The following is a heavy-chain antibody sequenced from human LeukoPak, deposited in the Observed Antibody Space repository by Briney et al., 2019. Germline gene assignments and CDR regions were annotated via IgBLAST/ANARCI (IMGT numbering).Heavy chain of an antibody. CDR1: GYTFTSYG. V-gene: IGHV1-18*01. CDR3: ARDRTWINYDSSGHDY. Sequence: ASVKVSCKASGYTFTSYGISWVRQAPGQGLEWMGWISAYNGKTNYAQKLQGRVTMTTDTSTSTAYMELRSLRSDDTAVYYCARDRTWINYDSSGHDYWGQGTLVTVSS. J-gene: IGHJ4*02. CDR2: ISAYNGKT. D-gene: IGHD3-22*01.